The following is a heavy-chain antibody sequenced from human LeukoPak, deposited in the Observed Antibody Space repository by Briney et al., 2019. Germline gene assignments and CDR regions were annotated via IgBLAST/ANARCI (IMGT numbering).Heavy chain of an antibody. Sequence: PGGSLRLSCAASGITFSSYAMHWVRQAPGKGLEWVAVISYDGSNKYYADSVKGRFTISRDNSKNTLYLQMNSLRAEDTAVYYCARDRYSMSSAFDYWGQGTLVTVSS. V-gene: IGHV3-30*04. CDR3: ARDRYSMSSAFDY. CDR2: ISYDGSNK. D-gene: IGHD6-6*01. CDR1: GITFSSYA. J-gene: IGHJ4*02.